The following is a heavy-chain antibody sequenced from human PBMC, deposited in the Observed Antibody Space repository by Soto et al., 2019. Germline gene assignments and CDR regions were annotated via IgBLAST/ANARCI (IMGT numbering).Heavy chain of an antibody. J-gene: IGHJ4*02. D-gene: IGHD5-12*01. Sequence: SLRLSCAASGFTFSNYWMSCVRQAPGKGLEWVANIKQDGSQKNSVASVKGRFPISRDNAKNSLSLPMNSLRAQDPAVYYWARQRWLQVRYFDYWGQGTLVTVSS. CDR3: ARQRWLQVRYFDY. CDR1: GFTFSNYW. CDR2: IKQDGSQK. V-gene: IGHV3-7*03.